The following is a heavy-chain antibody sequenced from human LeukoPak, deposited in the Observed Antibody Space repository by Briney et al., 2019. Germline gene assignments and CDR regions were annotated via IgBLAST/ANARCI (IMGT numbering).Heavy chain of an antibody. CDR3: ARDQGDVLRFLEWLWYFDY. CDR2: ISSSGNTK. Sequence: PGGSLRLSCAASGFTFSDFYMSWIRQAPGKGLEWVSYISSSGNTKYYADSVKGRFTMSRDNAKNSLYLQMNSLRAEDTAVYYCARDQGDVLRFLEWLWYFDYWGQGTLVTVSS. CDR1: GFTFSDFY. V-gene: IGHV3-11*04. D-gene: IGHD3-3*01. J-gene: IGHJ4*02.